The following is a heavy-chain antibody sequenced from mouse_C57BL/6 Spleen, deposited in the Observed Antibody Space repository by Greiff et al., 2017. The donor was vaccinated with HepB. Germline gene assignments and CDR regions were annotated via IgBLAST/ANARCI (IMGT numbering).Heavy chain of an antibody. D-gene: IGHD1-1*01. CDR1: GYTFTSYW. V-gene: IGHV1-69*01. J-gene: IGHJ3*01. CDR3: ARSRYGSSSWFAY. CDR2: IDPSDSYT. Sequence: VQLQQSGAELVMPGASVKLSCKASGYTFTSYWMHWVKQRPGQGLEWIGEIDPSDSYTNYNQKFKGKSTLTVDKSSSTAYMQLSSLTSADSAVYYCARSRYGSSSWFAYWGQGTLVTVSA.